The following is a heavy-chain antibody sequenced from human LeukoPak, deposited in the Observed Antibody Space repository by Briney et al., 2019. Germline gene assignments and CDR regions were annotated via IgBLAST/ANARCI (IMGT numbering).Heavy chain of an antibody. V-gene: IGHV1-18*01. CDR2: ISAYNGNT. Sequence: ASVKVSCKASGCTFTSYGISWVRQAPGQGLEWMGWISAYNGNTNYAQKLQGRVTMTTDTSTSTAYMELRSLRSDDTAVYYCARDNFRTVTTGSNGRFDPWGQGTLVTVSS. CDR1: GCTFTSYG. CDR3: ARDNFRTVTTGSNGRFDP. J-gene: IGHJ5*02. D-gene: IGHD4-17*01.